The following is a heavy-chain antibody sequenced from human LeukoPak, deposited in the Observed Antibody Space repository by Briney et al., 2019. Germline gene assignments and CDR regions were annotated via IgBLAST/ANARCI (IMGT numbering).Heavy chain of an antibody. Sequence: PGGSLRLSCAASGFTFRVYAMSWVRQAPGKGLEWVSLISGSGNETYSADSVKGRFTISRDNSENTLYLQMNSLRAEDTAIYYCAKDQWTMVRGVIGHWGQGTLVTVSS. D-gene: IGHD3-10*01. CDR2: ISGSGNET. J-gene: IGHJ5*02. CDR3: AKDQWTMVRGVIGH. V-gene: IGHV3-23*01. CDR1: GFTFRVYA.